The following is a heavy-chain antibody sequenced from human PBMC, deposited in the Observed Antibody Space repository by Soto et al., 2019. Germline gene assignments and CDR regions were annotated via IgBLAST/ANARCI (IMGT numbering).Heavy chain of an antibody. CDR2: ISAYNGNT. CDR1: GYTFTSYG. Sequence: ASVKVSCKASGYTFTSYGISWVRQAPGQGLEWMGWISAYNGNTNYAQKLQGRVTMTTDTSTSTAYMELRSLRSDDTAVYYCARVGIDNWNYPPRPDYWGQGTLVTVSP. D-gene: IGHD1-7*01. CDR3: ARVGIDNWNYPPRPDY. J-gene: IGHJ4*02. V-gene: IGHV1-18*01.